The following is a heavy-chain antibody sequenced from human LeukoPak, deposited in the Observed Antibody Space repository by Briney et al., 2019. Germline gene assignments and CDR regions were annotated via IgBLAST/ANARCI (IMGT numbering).Heavy chain of an antibody. Sequence: GGSLRVSCAASGFTFTTYAMSWARQAPGKGLEWVSTVANSGVDTYYADSVRGRFTISRDNSRNTVYLQINSLRAEDTAVYYCAKSHSVAQRGYFDYWGQGTLVTVSS. CDR1: GFTFTTYA. D-gene: IGHD4-23*01. J-gene: IGHJ4*02. CDR3: AKSHSVAQRGYFDY. V-gene: IGHV3-23*01. CDR2: VANSGVDT.